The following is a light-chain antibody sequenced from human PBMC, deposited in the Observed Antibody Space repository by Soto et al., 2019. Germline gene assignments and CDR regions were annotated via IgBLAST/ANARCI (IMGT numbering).Light chain of an antibody. V-gene: IGKV1-5*03. J-gene: IGKJ1*01. CDR2: KAS. Sequence: DIQMTQFPSTLSASLAPRVTISCRASQSISSWLAWYQQKPGKAPKLLIYKASSLESGVPSRFSGSGSGTEFTLTISSLQPDDFATYYCQQYNSYSTTFGQGTKVDIK. CDR3: QQYNSYSTT. CDR1: QSISSW.